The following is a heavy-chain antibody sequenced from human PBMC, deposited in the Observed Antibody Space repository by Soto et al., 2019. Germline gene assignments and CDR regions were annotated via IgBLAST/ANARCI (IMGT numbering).Heavy chain of an antibody. D-gene: IGHD3-3*01. Sequence: SETLSLTCSVSIGSVTSYYWSWIRQPPGKGLEWIGDMYYRGTTNYNPSLKSRVTISIDTSKNQFSLKMTSVTAADTAVYYCAGYDFVAFYFDHWGQGTLVTVSS. J-gene: IGHJ4*02. CDR2: MYYRGTT. V-gene: IGHV4-59*02. CDR1: IGSVTSYY. CDR3: AGYDFVAFYFDH.